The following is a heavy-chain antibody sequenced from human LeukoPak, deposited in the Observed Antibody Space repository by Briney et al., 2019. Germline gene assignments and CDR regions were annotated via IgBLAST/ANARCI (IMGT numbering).Heavy chain of an antibody. V-gene: IGHV4-59*08. Sequence: SETLSLTCTVSGGSISSYYWSWIRQPPGKGLEWIGYIYYSGSTNYNPSLKSRVTISVDTSKNQFSLKLSSVTAADTAVYYCARTSATIIAVAGTGRLYYYYYMDVWGKGTTVTISS. CDR3: ARTSATIIAVAGTGRLYYYYYMDV. D-gene: IGHD6-19*01. CDR1: GGSISSYY. J-gene: IGHJ6*03. CDR2: IYYSGST.